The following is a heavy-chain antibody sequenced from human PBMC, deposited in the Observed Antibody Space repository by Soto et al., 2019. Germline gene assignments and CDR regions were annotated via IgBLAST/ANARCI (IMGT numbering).Heavy chain of an antibody. J-gene: IGHJ6*02. CDR1: GFTFSSYA. CDR3: ARNNYGDYYYYGMDV. D-gene: IGHD4-17*01. V-gene: IGHV3-30-3*01. Sequence: RGSLRLSCSASGFTFSSYAMHWCRQAPGKGLEWVAVISYDGSNKYYADSVKGRFTISRDNSKNTLYLQMNSLRAEDTAVYYCARNNYGDYYYYGMDVWGQGTTVTVSS. CDR2: ISYDGSNK.